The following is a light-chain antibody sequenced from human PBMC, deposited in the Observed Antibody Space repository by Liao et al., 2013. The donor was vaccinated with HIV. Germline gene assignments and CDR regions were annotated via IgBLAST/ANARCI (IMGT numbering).Light chain of an antibody. V-gene: IGLV3-1*01. J-gene: IGLJ2*01. CDR3: QAWDATTVI. Sequence: SYELTQPPSVSVSPGQTASITCSGHKLGEKYASWYQQKPGQSPVLVIYEDNKRPSGIPERFSGSNSGNTATLTISGTQAMDEADYYCQAWDATTVIFGGGTKADRP. CDR1: KLGEKY. CDR2: EDN.